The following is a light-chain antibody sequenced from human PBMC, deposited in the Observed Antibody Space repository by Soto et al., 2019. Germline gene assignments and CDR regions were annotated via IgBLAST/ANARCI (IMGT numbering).Light chain of an antibody. V-gene: IGKV1-39*01. CDR2: AAS. CDR1: QSISNY. Sequence: DIQMTQSPSSLSASVGDRVTITCRASQSISNYLNWYQQKPGKAPKLLIYAASSLQSGVPSRFSGSGSGTEFTLTISSLQPEDFATYYCQQSYSTPYTFGQGTNLEIK. J-gene: IGKJ2*01. CDR3: QQSYSTPYT.